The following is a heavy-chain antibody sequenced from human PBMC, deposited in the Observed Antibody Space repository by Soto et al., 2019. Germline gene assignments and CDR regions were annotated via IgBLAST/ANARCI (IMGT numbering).Heavy chain of an antibody. Sequence: ASVKVYCKTSGYTFTSYDINWVRQATGQGLEWMGWMNPNSGNTGYAQKFQGRVTMTRNTSISTAYMELSSLRSEDTAVYYCARRRGITIFEVVIGDHFDYWGQGTLVTVSS. J-gene: IGHJ4*02. CDR2: MNPNSGNT. CDR1: GYTFTSYD. CDR3: ARRRGITIFEVVIGDHFDY. D-gene: IGHD3-3*01. V-gene: IGHV1-8*01.